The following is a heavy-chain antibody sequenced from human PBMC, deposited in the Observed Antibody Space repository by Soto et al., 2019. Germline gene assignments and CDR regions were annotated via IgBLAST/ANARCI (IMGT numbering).Heavy chain of an antibody. D-gene: IGHD2-15*01. Sequence: GASVKVSCKASGYTFTSYYMHWVRQAPGQGLEWMGIINPSGGSTSYAQKFQGRVTMTRDTSTSTVYMELSSLRSEDTAVYYCAREVVVAATYYYYYGMDVWGQGTTVTVSS. CDR3: AREVVVAATYYYYYGMDV. J-gene: IGHJ6*02. CDR2: INPSGGST. V-gene: IGHV1-46*01. CDR1: GYTFTSYY.